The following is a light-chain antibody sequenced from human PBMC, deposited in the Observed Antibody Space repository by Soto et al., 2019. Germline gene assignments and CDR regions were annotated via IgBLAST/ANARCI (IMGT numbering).Light chain of an antibody. Sequence: EIQVTQSRSSQSASVGDRVTITCRASQSISSDLNWYQQKPGKAPELLIYGASTLQSGVPSRFSGSGSGRDFTLIISSLQPEDFATYHCQQSFSTRFTFGPGTKVDIK. J-gene: IGKJ3*01. CDR2: GAS. CDR1: QSISSD. CDR3: QQSFSTRFT. V-gene: IGKV1-39*01.